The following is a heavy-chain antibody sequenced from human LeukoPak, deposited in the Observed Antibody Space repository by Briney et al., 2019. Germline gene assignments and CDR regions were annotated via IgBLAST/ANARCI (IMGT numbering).Heavy chain of an antibody. V-gene: IGHV1-69*04. D-gene: IGHD6-19*01. Sequence: SVKVSCKAYGVTFGSHGISWVRPAPGQGLEWMGRIIPILGRVDYAQSFQGRVSITADTSTTTAYMELDSLTSADTAVYFCARTITMAGLDYWGQGTLVTVSS. CDR2: IIPILGRV. CDR3: ARTITMAGLDY. J-gene: IGHJ4*02. CDR1: GVTFGSHG.